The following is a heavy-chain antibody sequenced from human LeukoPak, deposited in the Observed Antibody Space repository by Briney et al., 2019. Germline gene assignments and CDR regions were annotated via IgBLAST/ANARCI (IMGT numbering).Heavy chain of an antibody. D-gene: IGHD3-10*01. Sequence: GSLRLSCAASGFTVSSNYMSWVRQAPGKGLEWIGRIYTSGSTNYNPSLKSRVTMSVDTSKNQFSLKLSSVTAADTAVYYCARSSPIYYGSGSYRSPLDYWGQGTLVTVSS. CDR3: ARSSPIYYGSGSYRSPLDY. V-gene: IGHV4-59*10. CDR1: GFTVSSNY. J-gene: IGHJ4*02. CDR2: IYTSGST.